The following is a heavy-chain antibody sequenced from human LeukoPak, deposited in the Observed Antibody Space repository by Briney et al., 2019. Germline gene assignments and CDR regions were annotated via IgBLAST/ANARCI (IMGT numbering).Heavy chain of an antibody. J-gene: IGHJ6*02. CDR3: ARDPELGPRSVAGTHGMDV. CDR2: IWYDGSNK. CDR1: GFTFSSYG. V-gene: IGHV3-33*01. D-gene: IGHD6-19*01. Sequence: PAGSLSLSCAASGFTFSSYGMHWVRQAPGTGLEWVAVIWYDGSNKYYADSVEGRFTISRDNSKNTLYLQMNSLRAEDTAVYYCARDPELGPRSVAGTHGMDVWGQGTTVTVSS.